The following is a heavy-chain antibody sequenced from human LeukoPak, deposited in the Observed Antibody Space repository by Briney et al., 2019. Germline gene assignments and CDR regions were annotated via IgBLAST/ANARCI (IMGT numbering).Heavy chain of an antibody. V-gene: IGHV3-23*01. CDR3: AKVSGGSPY. J-gene: IGHJ4*02. D-gene: IGHD3-10*01. CDR1: GFTFTSYT. Sequence: GGSLRLSCAVSGFTFTSYTMSWVRQAPGKGLEWVSAISGSGGSTYYADSVKGRFTISRDNSKNTVYLQMNSLRAEDMAVYYCAKVSGGSPYWGQGTLVTVSS. CDR2: ISGSGGST.